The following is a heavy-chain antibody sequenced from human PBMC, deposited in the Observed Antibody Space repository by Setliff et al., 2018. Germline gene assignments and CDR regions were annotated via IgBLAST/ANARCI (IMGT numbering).Heavy chain of an antibody. D-gene: IGHD6-6*01. CDR1: GGSISYNY. V-gene: IGHV4-4*07. CDR3: ARGRNVAARLLDS. Sequence: PSETLSLTCTVSGGSISYNYWSWIRQPAGKGLQWIGRINTSGSTKYNPSLKSRVTMSVDTSKNQFSLKLSAVTAADTAVYYCARGRNVAARLLDSWGQGTLVTVSS. CDR2: INTSGST. J-gene: IGHJ4*02.